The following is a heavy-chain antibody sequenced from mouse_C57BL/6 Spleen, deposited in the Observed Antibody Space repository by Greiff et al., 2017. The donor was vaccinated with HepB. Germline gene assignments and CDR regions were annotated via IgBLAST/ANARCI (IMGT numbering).Heavy chain of an antibody. V-gene: IGHV1-54*01. CDR1: GYAFTNYL. CDR3: ARKGQTGFFDY. Sequence: VQLQQSGAELVRPGTSVKVSCKASGYAFTNYLIEWVKQRPGQGLEWIGVINPGSGGTNYNEKFKGKATLTADKSSSTAYMQLSSLTSEDSAVYFCARKGQTGFFDYWGQGTTLTVSS. CDR2: INPGSGGT. J-gene: IGHJ2*01. D-gene: IGHD4-1*01.